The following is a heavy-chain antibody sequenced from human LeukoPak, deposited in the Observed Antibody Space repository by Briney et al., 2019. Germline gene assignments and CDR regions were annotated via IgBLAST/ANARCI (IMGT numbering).Heavy chain of an antibody. Sequence: GGSLRLSCAASGFTFSGSAMHWVRQASGKGLEWVGRIRSKANSYATAYAASVKGRFTISRDDSKNTAYLQMNSLKTEDTAVYYCTRRIAAAASYNWFDPWGQGTLVTVSP. J-gene: IGHJ5*02. V-gene: IGHV3-73*01. CDR3: TRRIAAAASYNWFDP. D-gene: IGHD6-13*01. CDR1: GFTFSGSA. CDR2: IRSKANSYAT.